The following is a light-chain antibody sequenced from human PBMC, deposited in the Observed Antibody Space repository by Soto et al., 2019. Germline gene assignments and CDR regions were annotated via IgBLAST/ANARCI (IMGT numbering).Light chain of an antibody. CDR3: QQSYSTLWS. CDR1: QSISSY. J-gene: IGKJ1*01. V-gene: IGKV1-39*01. Sequence: DIQMTQSPSSLSASVGDRVTITCRACQSISSYLNWYQQKPGKAPKLLIYAASSLQSGVPSRFSDSGSGTDFTLTISSLQPADFATYYCQQSYSTLWSFGQGTKVVIK. CDR2: AAS.